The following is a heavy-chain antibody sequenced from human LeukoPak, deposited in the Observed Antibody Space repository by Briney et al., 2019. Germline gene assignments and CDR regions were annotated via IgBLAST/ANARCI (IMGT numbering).Heavy chain of an antibody. V-gene: IGHV3-48*01. CDR1: GFTFSSYS. CDR3: ARSYAFDI. CDR2: ISSSSSTI. Sequence: GGSLRLSCAASGFTFSSYSMNWVRQAPGKGLEWVSYISSSSSTIYYADSVKGRFTISRDNAKNSLYLQMNSLRAEDTAVYYCARSYAFDIWGQGTMVTISS. J-gene: IGHJ3*02.